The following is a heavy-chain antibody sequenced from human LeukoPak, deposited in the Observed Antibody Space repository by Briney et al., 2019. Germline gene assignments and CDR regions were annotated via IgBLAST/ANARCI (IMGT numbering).Heavy chain of an antibody. V-gene: IGHV1-2*02. D-gene: IGHD5-18*01. CDR1: GYTVTSYY. Sequence: ASVKVSCKASGYTVTSYYMHWVRQAPGQGLEWMGWINPNSGGTNYAQKFQGRVTMTRDTSISTAYMELSRLRSDDTAVYYCARDQRGYSYYNWFDPWGQGTLVTVSS. CDR3: ARDQRGYSYYNWFDP. CDR2: INPNSGGT. J-gene: IGHJ5*02.